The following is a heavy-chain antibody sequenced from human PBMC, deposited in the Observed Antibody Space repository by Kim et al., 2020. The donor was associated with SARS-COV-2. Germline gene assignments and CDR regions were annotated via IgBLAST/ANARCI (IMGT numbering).Heavy chain of an antibody. CDR3: ARDRTMFRGVIYYGMDV. CDR1: GGSISSGGYY. Sequence: SETLSLTCTVSGGSISSGGYYWSWIRQHPGKGLEWIGYIYYSGSTYYNPSLKSRVTISVDTSKNQFSLKLSSVTAADTAVYYCARDRTMFRGVIYYGMDVWGQGTTVTVSS. V-gene: IGHV4-31*03. CDR2: IYYSGST. D-gene: IGHD3-10*01. J-gene: IGHJ6*02.